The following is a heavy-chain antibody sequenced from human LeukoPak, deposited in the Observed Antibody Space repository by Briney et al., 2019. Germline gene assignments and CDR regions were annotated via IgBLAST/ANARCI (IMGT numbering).Heavy chain of an antibody. CDR3: ARGATIPDY. CDR1: GYTFTGYY. Sequence: ASVKVSCKASGYTFTGYYMHWVRQAPGQGLEWMGWMNPNSGNTGYAQKFQGRVTMTRNTSISTAYMELSSLRSEDTAVYYCARGATIPDYWGQGTLVTVSS. J-gene: IGHJ4*02. D-gene: IGHD5-12*01. V-gene: IGHV1-8*02. CDR2: MNPNSGNT.